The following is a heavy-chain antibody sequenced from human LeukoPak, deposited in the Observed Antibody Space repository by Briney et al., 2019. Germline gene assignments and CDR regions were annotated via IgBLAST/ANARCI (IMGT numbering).Heavy chain of an antibody. Sequence: RASVKVSCKASGYTFTSLDINWVRLAPGQGLEWMGWMNPNWGYTGYAQKFQARVTMTRDTSIDTAYMELSSLRSDDTAVCYCARGITQGFDHWGQGTLVTVSS. CDR1: GYTFTSLD. D-gene: IGHD1-20*01. J-gene: IGHJ4*02. CDR3: ARGITQGFDH. CDR2: MNPNWGYT. V-gene: IGHV1-8*01.